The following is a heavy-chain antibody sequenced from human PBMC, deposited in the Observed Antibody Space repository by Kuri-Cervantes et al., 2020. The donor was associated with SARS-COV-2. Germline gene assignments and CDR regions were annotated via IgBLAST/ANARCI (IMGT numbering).Heavy chain of an antibody. V-gene: IGHV3-30*04. CDR1: GFTFSSYA. CDR2: ISYDGSNK. Sequence: GESLKISCAASGFTFSSYAMHWVRQAPGKGLEWVAVISYDGSNKYYADSVKGRFTISRDNAKNTLYLQMNSLRAEDTAVYYCTLTGWFDPWGQGTLVTVSS. J-gene: IGHJ5*02. CDR3: TLTGWFDP. D-gene: IGHD3-9*01.